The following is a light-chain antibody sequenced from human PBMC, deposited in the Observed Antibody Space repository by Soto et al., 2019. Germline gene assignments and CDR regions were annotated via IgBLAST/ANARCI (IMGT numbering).Light chain of an antibody. J-gene: IGKJ1*01. CDR1: QGIRND. Sequence: AIQLTQSPASLSSTTGDRATLSCRASQGIRNDLSWYHQKPGNAPTLLISAASRLPSGVPSRFSGSGSGTDFTLTISSLQPHDFAAYYCQQCQSYCTFGQGTKVDIK. CDR2: AAS. V-gene: IGKV1-6*01. CDR3: QQCQSYCT.